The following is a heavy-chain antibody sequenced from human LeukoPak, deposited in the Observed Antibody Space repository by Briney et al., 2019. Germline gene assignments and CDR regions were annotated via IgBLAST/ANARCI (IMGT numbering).Heavy chain of an antibody. D-gene: IGHD1-26*01. Sequence: GGSLRLSCAASGFTFSSYGMHWVRQAPGKGLEWVAFIRYDGSNKYYADSVKGRFTISRDNSKNTLYLQMNSLRAEDTAVYYCAKPFSGSYYGSNWFDPWGQGTLVTVSS. J-gene: IGHJ5*02. CDR1: GFTFSSYG. CDR3: AKPFSGSYYGSNWFDP. V-gene: IGHV3-30*02. CDR2: IRYDGSNK.